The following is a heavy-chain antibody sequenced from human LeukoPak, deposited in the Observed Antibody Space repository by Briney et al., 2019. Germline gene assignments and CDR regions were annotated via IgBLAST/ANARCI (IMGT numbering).Heavy chain of an antibody. D-gene: IGHD1-7*01. Sequence: SETLSLTCTVFGYSTNNGYYWGWIRQAPGKGLEWIGSMFHTGNSYYNPSLKRRVTIAIDTSKNQFSLKLSSVTAADTAVYYCAREWNYYAFEIWGQGTMVSVPS. CDR2: MFHTGNS. CDR1: GYSTNNGYY. J-gene: IGHJ3*02. V-gene: IGHV4-38-2*02. CDR3: AREWNYYAFEI.